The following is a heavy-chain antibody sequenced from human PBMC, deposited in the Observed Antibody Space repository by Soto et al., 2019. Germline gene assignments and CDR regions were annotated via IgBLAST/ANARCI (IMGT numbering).Heavy chain of an antibody. D-gene: IGHD3-3*02. CDR1: GFTLSAYG. CDR2: ISRNSSTV. J-gene: IGHJ5*02. CDR3: ARERRGIQVDP. Sequence: PVVESGGGLVQPGGSLRLSCAASGFTLSAYGMNWVRQAPGKGLEWVSFISRNSSTVYYVDSVRGRFTISRDNAKNSVYLQMNSLRDEDTAVYYCARERRGIQVDPWGQGTLVTVSS. V-gene: IGHV3-48*02.